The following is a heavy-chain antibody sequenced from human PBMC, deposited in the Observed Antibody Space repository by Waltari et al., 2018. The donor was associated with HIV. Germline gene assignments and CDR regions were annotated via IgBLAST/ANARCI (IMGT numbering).Heavy chain of an antibody. CDR3: ARKGEWVLPCDC. CDR1: GFTFSSNW. CDR2: IKRDGSST. D-gene: IGHD3-22*01. V-gene: IGHV3-74*01. J-gene: IGHJ4*02. Sequence: EVQLVESGGGLVQPGGSLRLSCAASGFTFSSNWMHWVRQAPGRGLGWVSRIKRDGSSTSYADSVKGRCTISRDNTNNTLYLQMNNLRADDTAVYYWARKGEWVLPCDCWGQGILVTVCS.